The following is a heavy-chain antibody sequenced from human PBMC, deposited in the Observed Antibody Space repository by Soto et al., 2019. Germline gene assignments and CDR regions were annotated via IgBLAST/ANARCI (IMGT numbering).Heavy chain of an antibody. CDR1: GDTFTNYD. V-gene: IGHV1-8*01. D-gene: IGHD7-27*01. CDR2: MSPNTGNT. Sequence: QVQLVQSGAEVKKPGASVKVSCKASGDTFTNYDINWFRQATGQGLEWMGWMSPNTGNTGYAQKFQGRVIMTRTTSISTAHMELSGLLSEDTAVYYCAQTPRKWGLFHYWGQGTLVTVSS. J-gene: IGHJ4*02. CDR3: AQTPRKWGLFHY.